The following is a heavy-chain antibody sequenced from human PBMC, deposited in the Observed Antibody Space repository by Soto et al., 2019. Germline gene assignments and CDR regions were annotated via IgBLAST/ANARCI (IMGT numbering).Heavy chain of an antibody. Sequence: QVQLVESGGGVVQPGRSLRLSCSASGFTFSDYTMHWVRQAPGRGLGWVAIILYDESDQYYSDSVKGRFTISRDNSKNTLYLQMHSLTTEDTAVYYCAKDGTHLGSKQYYFDSWGQGALVTVSS. D-gene: IGHD1-26*01. J-gene: IGHJ4*02. CDR1: GFTFSDYT. V-gene: IGHV3-30*18. CDR2: ILYDESDQ. CDR3: AKDGTHLGSKQYYFDS.